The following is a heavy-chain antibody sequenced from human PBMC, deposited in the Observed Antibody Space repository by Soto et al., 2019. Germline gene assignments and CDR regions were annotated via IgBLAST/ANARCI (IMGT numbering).Heavy chain of an antibody. D-gene: IGHD6-13*01. CDR2: IYYSGST. J-gene: IGHJ3*02. CDR1: GGSISSGGYY. Sequence: SETLSLTCTVSGGSISSGGYYWSWIRQHPGKGLEWIGYIYYSGSTYYNPSLKSRVTISVDTSKNQFSLKLSSVTAADTAVYYCARDGGSSFDAFDIWGQGTMVTVSS. V-gene: IGHV4-31*03. CDR3: ARDGGSSFDAFDI.